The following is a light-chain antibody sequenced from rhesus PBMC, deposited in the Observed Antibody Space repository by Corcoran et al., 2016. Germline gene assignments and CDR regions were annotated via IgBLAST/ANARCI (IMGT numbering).Light chain of an antibody. J-gene: IGKJ3*01. CDR2: EAS. V-gene: IGKV1-25*01. CDR3: QHYYSTPPT. CDR1: QGITND. Sequence: DIQMTQSPSSLSASVGDRVTITCRASQGITNDLAWYQQKPGKTPKLLINEASSLQSGIPSRFSGSGSGTDFTLTISSLQSEDFATYYCQHYYSTPPTFGPGTKLDIQ.